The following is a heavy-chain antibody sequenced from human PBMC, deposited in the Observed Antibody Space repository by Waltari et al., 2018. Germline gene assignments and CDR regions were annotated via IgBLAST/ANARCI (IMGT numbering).Heavy chain of an antibody. CDR3: ATGLEDSDSASRPFDV. V-gene: IGHV1-69-2*01. CDR2: VDPEDGEA. D-gene: IGHD1-26*01. CDR1: AFTPTNYY. J-gene: IGHJ3*01. Sequence: VLLLQSGAAVKKPGTTVKISCKVSAFTPTNYYIHWVQQAPGKGLHWMGLVDPEDGEAIYSENFQGRVTMTADTSTDTVYMQLSSLTSDDTAIYYCATGLEDSDSASRPFDVWGQGTMVTVS.